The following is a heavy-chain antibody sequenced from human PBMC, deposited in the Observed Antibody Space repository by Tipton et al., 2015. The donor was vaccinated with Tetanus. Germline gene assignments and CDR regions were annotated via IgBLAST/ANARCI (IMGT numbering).Heavy chain of an antibody. CDR3: TRDPYCSSTSCYLDY. CDR2: IRSKAYGGTT. CDR1: GFTFGDYA. Sequence: SLRLSCTASGFTFGDYAMSWVRQAPGKGLEWVGFIRSKAYGGTTEYAASVKGRFAISRDDSKSIAYLQMNSLKTEDTAVYYCTRDPYCSSTSCYLDYWGQGTLVTVSS. J-gene: IGHJ4*02. V-gene: IGHV3-49*04. D-gene: IGHD2-2*01.